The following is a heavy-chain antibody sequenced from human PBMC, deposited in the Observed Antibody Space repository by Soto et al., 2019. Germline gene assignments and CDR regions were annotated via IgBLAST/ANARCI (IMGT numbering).Heavy chain of an antibody. D-gene: IGHD1-26*01. V-gene: IGHV4-59*01. CDR2: IYYSGST. J-gene: IGHJ4*02. CDR3: ARRYGANFDY. CDR1: GGSINSYY. Sequence: SETLSLTCTVSGGSINSYYWSWIRQPPGKGLEWIGYIYYSGSTNYNPSLKSRVTISVDTSKNQFSLKLRSVTGADTAVYYCARRYGANFDYWGQGTLVTVSS.